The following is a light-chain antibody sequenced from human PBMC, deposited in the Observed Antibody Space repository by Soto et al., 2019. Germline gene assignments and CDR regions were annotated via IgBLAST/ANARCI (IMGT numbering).Light chain of an antibody. Sequence: QSVLTQPPSASGTPGQRVTISCSGSGSNIGTNTVNWYQQLPGTAPKLLIYRTDQRPAGIPDRFSGSKSGTSASLDISGLQSDDEADYYCTAWDGSLDGRVFGGGPKLSV. CDR2: RTD. V-gene: IGLV1-44*01. CDR1: GSNIGTNT. CDR3: TAWDGSLDGRV. J-gene: IGLJ3*02.